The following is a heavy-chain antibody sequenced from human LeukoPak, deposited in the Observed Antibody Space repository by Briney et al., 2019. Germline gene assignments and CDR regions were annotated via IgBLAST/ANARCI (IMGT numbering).Heavy chain of an antibody. D-gene: IGHD3-22*01. CDR3: ARVLSGSWDWFDP. CDR2: ISGSGGST. V-gene: IGHV3-23*01. J-gene: IGHJ5*02. Sequence: GGSLRLSCAASGFTFSTYSMNWVRQAPGKGLEWVSAISGSGGSTYYADSVKGRFTISRDNAKNTVYLQMNSLRAEDTAVYYCARVLSGSWDWFDPWGQGTLVTVSS. CDR1: GFTFSTYS.